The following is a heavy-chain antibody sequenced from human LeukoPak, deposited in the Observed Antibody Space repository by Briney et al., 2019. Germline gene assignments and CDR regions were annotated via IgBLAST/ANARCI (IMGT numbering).Heavy chain of an antibody. Sequence: PSETLSLTCTVSGGSITSSNYYWGWIRQPPGKGLEWIGSIYYSGSTYYNPSLKSRVTISVDTSKNQFSLKLSSVTAADTAVYYCARAYVLLWFGELTYYFDYWGQGTLVTVSS. J-gene: IGHJ4*02. CDR1: GGSITSSNYY. CDR3: ARAYVLLWFGELTYYFDY. V-gene: IGHV4-39*07. CDR2: IYYSGST. D-gene: IGHD3-10*01.